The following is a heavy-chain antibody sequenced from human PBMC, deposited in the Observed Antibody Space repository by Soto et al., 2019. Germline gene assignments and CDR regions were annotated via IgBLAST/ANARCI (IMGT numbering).Heavy chain of an antibody. J-gene: IGHJ6*02. V-gene: IGHV3-30*18. CDR3: AKESYSSSSSDYGIDV. D-gene: IGHD6-6*01. CDR1: GFTFSSYG. Sequence: LRLSCAASGFTFSSYGMHGVRQAPVEGLEWVAVISYDGSNKYYADSVKGRFTISRDNSKNTLFLQMNSLRGEDTAVYYCAKESYSSSSSDYGIDVWGHGTTVTVSS. CDR2: ISYDGSNK.